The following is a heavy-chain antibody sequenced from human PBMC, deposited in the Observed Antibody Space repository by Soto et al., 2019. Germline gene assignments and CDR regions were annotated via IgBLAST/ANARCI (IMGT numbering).Heavy chain of an antibody. Sequence: SETLSLPCTVSGGSISSGDYYWSWIRQPPGKGLEWIGYIYYSGSTFYNPSLKNRVTISLDTSKIQFSLKLSSVTAADTAVYYCVREGGHNWFDPWGQGTLVTVSS. CDR3: VREGGHNWFDP. J-gene: IGHJ5*02. V-gene: IGHV4-30-4*01. D-gene: IGHD3-16*01. CDR1: GGSISSGDYY. CDR2: IYYSGST.